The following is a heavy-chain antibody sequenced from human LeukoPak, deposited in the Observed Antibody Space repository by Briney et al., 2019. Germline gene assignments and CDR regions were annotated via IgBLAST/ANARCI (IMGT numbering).Heavy chain of an antibody. Sequence: GYSVKVSCKASGGTFSSYAISWVRQAPGQGLEWIGGITPIFGTPNYAQKFQGRVTITADESTRTAYMELRSLRSEDTAVYYCARGWLAETIMVTPYNYWGQGTLVTVSS. CDR2: ITPIFGTP. J-gene: IGHJ4*02. CDR1: GGTFSSYA. CDR3: ARGWLAETIMVTPYNY. D-gene: IGHD4-23*01. V-gene: IGHV1-69*01.